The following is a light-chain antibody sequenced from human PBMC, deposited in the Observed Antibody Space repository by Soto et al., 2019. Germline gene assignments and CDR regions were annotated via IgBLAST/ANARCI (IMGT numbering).Light chain of an antibody. Sequence: EIVMTQSPATLSVSPGERATLFCRASQSISSNLAWYQQRPGQAPRLLIYGASTRATGIPARFSGGGSGTEFTLTISSLQSEDFAVYYCQQYNNLPPETFGQGTKVEIK. CDR1: QSISSN. CDR3: QQYNNLPPET. CDR2: GAS. V-gene: IGKV3-15*01. J-gene: IGKJ2*01.